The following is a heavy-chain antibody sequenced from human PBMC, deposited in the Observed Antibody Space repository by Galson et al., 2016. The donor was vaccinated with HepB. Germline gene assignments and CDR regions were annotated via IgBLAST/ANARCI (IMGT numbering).Heavy chain of an antibody. Sequence: SLRLSCAASGFTFSDYYMSWIRQAPGKGLEWVSYISSSSSYTNYADSVRGRFTISRDNAKNSLYLQMNSLRAEDTAVYYCARTSAANWYFDLWGRGTLVTVSS. CDR3: ARTSAANWYFDL. CDR1: GFTFSDYY. J-gene: IGHJ2*01. D-gene: IGHD6-13*01. CDR2: ISSSSSYT. V-gene: IGHV3-11*06.